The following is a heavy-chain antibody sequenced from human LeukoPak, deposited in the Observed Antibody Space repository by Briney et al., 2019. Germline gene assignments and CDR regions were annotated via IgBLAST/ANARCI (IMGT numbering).Heavy chain of an antibody. CDR1: GFTFSSSW. Sequence: PGGSLRLSCAASGFTFSSSWMTWVRQAPGKGLEWVANIKQDGSAKYYVDSVKGRSTISRDNAKNSVYLQMNSLRAEDTAVYYCVRGMDVWGKGTTVTVSS. J-gene: IGHJ6*03. V-gene: IGHV3-7*01. CDR3: VRGMDV. CDR2: IKQDGSAK.